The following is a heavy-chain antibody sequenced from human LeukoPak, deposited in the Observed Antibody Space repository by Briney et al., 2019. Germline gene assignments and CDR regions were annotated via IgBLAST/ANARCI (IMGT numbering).Heavy chain of an antibody. D-gene: IGHD1-26*01. V-gene: IGHV4-34*01. CDR1: GGSFSGYY. J-gene: IGHJ3*02. CDR3: ARGSRGGRPMWELLRVWAFDI. Sequence: KPSETLSLTCAVYGGSFSGYYWSWIRQPPGKGLEWIGEINHSGSTNYNPSLESRVTISVDTSKNQFSLKLSSVTAADTAVYYCARGSRGGRPMWELLRVWAFDIWGQGTMVTVSS. CDR2: INHSGST.